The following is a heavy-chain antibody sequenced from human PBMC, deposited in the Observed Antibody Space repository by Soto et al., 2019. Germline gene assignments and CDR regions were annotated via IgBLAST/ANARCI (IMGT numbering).Heavy chain of an antibody. Sequence: QVQLVQSGAEVKKPGASVKVSCKASGYTFTSYDINWVRQATGQGLEWMGWMNPNTGNTGYAQNFQDRVTMTRNTSITTAYMELSSLRSEDTAVYYCARERAVAGFDYWGQGTLVTVSS. V-gene: IGHV1-8*01. J-gene: IGHJ4*02. D-gene: IGHD6-19*01. CDR3: ARERAVAGFDY. CDR2: MNPNTGNT. CDR1: GYTFTSYD.